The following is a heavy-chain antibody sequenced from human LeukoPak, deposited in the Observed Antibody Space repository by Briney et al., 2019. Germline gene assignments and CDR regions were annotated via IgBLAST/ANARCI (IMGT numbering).Heavy chain of an antibody. CDR3: ASRHCSGGGCYFAGADPFDY. J-gene: IGHJ4*02. CDR1: GFTFSSYA. CDR2: ISGSGGST. D-gene: IGHD2-15*01. V-gene: IGHV3-23*01. Sequence: PGGSLRLSCAASGFTFSSYAMSWVRQAPGKGLEWVSAISGSGGSTYYADSVKGRFTISRDTSKNTLYLQMNSLRAEDTAVYYCASRHCSGGGCYFAGADPFDYWGQGILVTLSS.